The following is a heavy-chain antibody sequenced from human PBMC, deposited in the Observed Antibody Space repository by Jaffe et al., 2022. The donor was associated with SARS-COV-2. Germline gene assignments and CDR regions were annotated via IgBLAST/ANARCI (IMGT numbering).Heavy chain of an antibody. Sequence: QITLKESGPTLVKPTQTLTLTCTFSGFSLSTSGVGVGWIRQPPGKALEWLALIYWDDDKRYSPSLKSRLTITKDTSKNQVVLTMTNMDPVDTATYYCAHMGGLAARPDVGAFDIWGQGTMVTVSS. CDR3: AHMGGLAARPDVGAFDI. V-gene: IGHV2-5*02. J-gene: IGHJ3*02. D-gene: IGHD6-6*01. CDR1: GFSLSTSGVG. CDR2: IYWDDDK.